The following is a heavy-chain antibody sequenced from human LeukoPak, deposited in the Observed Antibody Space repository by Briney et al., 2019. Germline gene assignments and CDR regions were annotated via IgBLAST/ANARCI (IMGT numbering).Heavy chain of an antibody. CDR1: GYTFTGYY. J-gene: IGHJ4*02. CDR3: ARGLPDDFWSGYLYY. Sequence: ASVKVSCKASGYTFTGYYMHWVRQAPGQGLEWMGWINPNSGGTNYAQKFQGRVTMTRDTSISTAYMELRSLRSDDTAVYYCARGLPDDFWSGYLYYWGQGTLVTVSS. D-gene: IGHD3-3*01. V-gene: IGHV1-2*02. CDR2: INPNSGGT.